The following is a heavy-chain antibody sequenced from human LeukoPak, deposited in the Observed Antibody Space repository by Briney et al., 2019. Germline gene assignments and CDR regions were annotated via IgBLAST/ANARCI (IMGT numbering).Heavy chain of an antibody. CDR2: ISGSGGST. D-gene: IGHD2-2*01. J-gene: IGHJ4*02. CDR1: GFTFSSYA. CDR3: AKVKTPQSKVGRGFDY. V-gene: IGHV3-23*01. Sequence: GGSLRLSCAASGFTFSSYAMSWVRQAPGKGLEWVSAISGSGGSTYYADSVKGRFTISRDNSKNTLYLQMNSLRAEDTAVYYCAKVKTPQSKVGRGFDYWGQGTLVTVSS.